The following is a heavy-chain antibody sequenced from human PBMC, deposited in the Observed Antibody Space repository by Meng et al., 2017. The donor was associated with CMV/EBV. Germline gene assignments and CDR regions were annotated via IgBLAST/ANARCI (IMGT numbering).Heavy chain of an antibody. Sequence: QGEPVQPGAERKSPGASVKVSCQTSGYRFCDHYMQRVRQAPGQGLEWMGWIYPNSGGTHYAQKVQDRVTMTRDTSISTVYMELGRLTSDDTAVYYCVRDNNWGLDYWGQGTLVTVSS. CDR3: VRDNNWGLDY. D-gene: IGHD1-1*01. V-gene: IGHV1-2*02. CDR1: GYRFCDHY. J-gene: IGHJ4*02. CDR2: IYPNSGGT.